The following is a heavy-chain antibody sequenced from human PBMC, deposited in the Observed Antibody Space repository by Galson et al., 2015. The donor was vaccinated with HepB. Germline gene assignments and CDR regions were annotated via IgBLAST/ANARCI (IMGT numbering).Heavy chain of an antibody. D-gene: IGHD4-11*01. CDR3: ARSPGGSNNFDH. CDR2: VTPILRVA. J-gene: IGHJ4*02. V-gene: IGHV1-69*13. CDR1: GGTFSSHT. Sequence: SVKVSCKASGGTFSSHTINWVRQAPGQGLEWMGGVTPILRVAHYAQKFQGRVSITADESTTTAYLYLSRLSSEETAVYYCARSPGGSNNFDHWGQGTRVTVSS.